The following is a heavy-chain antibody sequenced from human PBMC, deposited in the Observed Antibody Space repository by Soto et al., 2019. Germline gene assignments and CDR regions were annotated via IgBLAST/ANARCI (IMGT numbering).Heavy chain of an antibody. J-gene: IGHJ6*02. Sequence: PGGSLRLSCAASGFTFSNAWMNWVRQAPGKGLEWVGRIKSKTDGGTTDYAAPVKGRFTISRDDSKNTLYLQMNSLKTEDTAVYYCTTSSGYFDWLLGYYYYYGMDVWGQGTTVTVSS. V-gene: IGHV3-15*07. CDR2: IKSKTDGGTT. CDR3: TTSSGYFDWLLGYYYYYGMDV. D-gene: IGHD3-9*01. CDR1: GFTFSNAW.